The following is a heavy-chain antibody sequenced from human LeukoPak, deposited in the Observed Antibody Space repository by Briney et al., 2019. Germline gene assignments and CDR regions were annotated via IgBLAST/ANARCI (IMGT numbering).Heavy chain of an antibody. J-gene: IGHJ4*02. D-gene: IGHD3-22*01. CDR3: AREVFGYYDSSGHLDY. CDR2: ISYDGSNK. Sequence: GGSLRLSCAASGFTFSSYAMRWVRQAPGKGLEWVAVISYDGSNKYYADSVKGRFTISRDNSKNTLYLQMNSLRAEDTAVYYCAREVFGYYDSSGHLDYWGQGTLVTVSS. CDR1: GFTFSSYA. V-gene: IGHV3-30-3*01.